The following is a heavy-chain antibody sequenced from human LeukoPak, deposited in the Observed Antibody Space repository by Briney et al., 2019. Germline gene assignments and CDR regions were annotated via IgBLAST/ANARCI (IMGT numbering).Heavy chain of an antibody. Sequence: PGGSLRLSCAASGFTFSSYAMHWVRQAPGKGLEWVAVISYDGSNKYYADSVKGRFTISRDNSKNTLYLQMNSLRAEDTAVYYCARDILAYCGGDCSFDYWGQGTLVTVSS. CDR1: GFTFSSYA. V-gene: IGHV3-30*04. D-gene: IGHD2-21*02. CDR3: ARDILAYCGGDCSFDY. CDR2: ISYDGSNK. J-gene: IGHJ4*02.